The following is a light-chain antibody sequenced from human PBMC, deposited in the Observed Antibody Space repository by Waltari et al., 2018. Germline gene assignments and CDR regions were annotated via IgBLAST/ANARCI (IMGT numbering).Light chain of an antibody. CDR3: SSYTLTNPVV. CDR2: DVS. V-gene: IGLV2-14*03. CDR1: SNDIGANDY. J-gene: IGLJ2*01. Sequence: QSVVTQPASVSGSPGQSISISCTGTSNDIGANDYVSWYQQHPGRAPQLVIYDVSVRPSGVSIRFSDSKSGNTASLTISGLQAEDEALYYCSSYTLTNPVVFGGGTKLTVL.